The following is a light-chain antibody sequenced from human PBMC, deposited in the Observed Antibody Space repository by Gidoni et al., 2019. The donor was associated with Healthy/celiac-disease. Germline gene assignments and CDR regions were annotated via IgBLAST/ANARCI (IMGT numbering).Light chain of an antibody. Sequence: EIAFTQSPVTLSLSPGERATPSCRASQSVSSSYLAWYQQKPAQAPRLLIHGASSRATGIPDRFSGSGSGTDFTLTISRLEPEDFAVYYCQQYGSSPLTFGGGTKVEIK. CDR2: GAS. CDR3: QQYGSSPLT. V-gene: IGKV3-20*01. CDR1: QSVSSSY. J-gene: IGKJ4*01.